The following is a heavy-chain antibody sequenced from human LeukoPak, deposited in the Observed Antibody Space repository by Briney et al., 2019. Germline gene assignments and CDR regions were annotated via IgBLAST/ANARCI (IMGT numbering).Heavy chain of an antibody. Sequence: SQTLSLTCTVSGGSISSGGYYWSWIRQHPGKGLEWIGYIYYSGSTYYNPSLKSRVTISVDTSKNRFSLKLSSVTAADTAVYYCARDRPGYYYGMDVWGQGTTVTVSS. J-gene: IGHJ6*02. CDR1: GGSISSGGYY. CDR3: ARDRPGYYYGMDV. V-gene: IGHV4-31*03. D-gene: IGHD6-6*01. CDR2: IYYSGST.